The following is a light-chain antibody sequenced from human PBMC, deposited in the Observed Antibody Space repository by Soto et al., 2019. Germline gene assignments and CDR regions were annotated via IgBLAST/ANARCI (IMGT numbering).Light chain of an antibody. Sequence: EIVLTQSPATLSLSPGDRATLSCRASQSIDRYLAWYQQKPGKAPRLLIYEASNRATGIPPRFSGSGSGTDLTLTITSREPEDYAVYYCNQCLNWPAFGGGTKVETK. CDR1: QSIDRY. V-gene: IGKV3-11*01. J-gene: IGKJ4*01. CDR2: EAS. CDR3: NQCLNWPA.